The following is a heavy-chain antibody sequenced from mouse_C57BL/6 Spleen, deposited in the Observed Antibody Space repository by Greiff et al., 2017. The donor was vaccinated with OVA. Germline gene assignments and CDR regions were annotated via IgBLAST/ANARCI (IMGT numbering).Heavy chain of an antibody. D-gene: IGHD1-1*01. V-gene: IGHV1-80*01. CDR2: IYPGDGDT. J-gene: IGHJ1*03. CDR3: ARGGTTVVPYGYFEV. CDR1: GYAFSSYW. Sequence: QVQLKQSGAELVKPGASVKISCKASGYAFSSYWMNWVKQRPGKGLEWIGQIYPGDGDTNYNGKFKGKATLTADKSSSTAYMQLSSLTSEDSAVYFCARGGTTVVPYGYFEVWGTGTTVTVSS.